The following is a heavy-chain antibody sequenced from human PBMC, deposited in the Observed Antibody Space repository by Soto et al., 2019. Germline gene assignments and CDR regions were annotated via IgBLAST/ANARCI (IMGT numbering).Heavy chain of an antibody. Sequence: PSETLSLTCTVSGGSISSNIYYWGWIRQPPGKGLEWIGNIHYSGSTYYDSSLKSRVTISVDTSKNQFSLKLSSVTAADTAVYYCARESPPDLYDILTGSRYFDIWGQGTMVTVSS. V-gene: IGHV4-39*02. D-gene: IGHD3-9*01. CDR1: GGSISSNIYY. J-gene: IGHJ3*02. CDR2: IHYSGST. CDR3: ARESPPDLYDILTGSRYFDI.